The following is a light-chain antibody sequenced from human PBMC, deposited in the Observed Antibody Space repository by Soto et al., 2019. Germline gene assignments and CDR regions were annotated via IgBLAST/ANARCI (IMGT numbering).Light chain of an antibody. Sequence: DIQMTQSPSSLSASVGDRVTITCRASQSISSYLTWYQQKPEKAPKLLIYAASSVQSRVSSRFRGSGSGTDFTLTISSLQPEDFATYYCQQSYCTPWTFGQGTKVEIK. CDR3: QQSYCTPWT. CDR1: QSISSY. V-gene: IGKV1-39*01. J-gene: IGKJ1*01. CDR2: AAS.